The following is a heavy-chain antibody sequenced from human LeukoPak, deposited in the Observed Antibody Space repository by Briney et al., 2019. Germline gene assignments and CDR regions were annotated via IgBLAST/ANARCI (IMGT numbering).Heavy chain of an antibody. D-gene: IGHD7-27*01. CDR3: AKDGGLWVSAHWGDS. CDR1: GFTFSSYA. CDR2: ITTSDGNT. J-gene: IGHJ4*02. Sequence: GRSLRLSCAASGFTFSSYAMHWVRQAPGKGLEWVSTITTSDGNTYYADSVKGRFTVSRDNSKNTLFLQMNSLRAEDTAVYYCAKDGGLWVSAHWGDSWGRGTLVTVSS. V-gene: IGHV3-23*01.